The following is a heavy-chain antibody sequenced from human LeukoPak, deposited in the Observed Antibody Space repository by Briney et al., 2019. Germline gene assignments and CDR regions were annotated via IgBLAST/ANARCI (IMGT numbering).Heavy chain of an antibody. D-gene: IGHD5-24*01. CDR3: ARGEMATIHFDY. V-gene: IGHV3-33*01. J-gene: IGHJ4*02. CDR2: IWYDGSNK. Sequence: PGGSLRLSCAASGFTFSSYGMHWVRQAPGKGLEWVAVIWYDGSNKYYADSAKGRFTISRDNSKNTLYLQMNSLRAEDTAVYYCARGEMATIHFDYWGQGTLVTVSS. CDR1: GFTFSSYG.